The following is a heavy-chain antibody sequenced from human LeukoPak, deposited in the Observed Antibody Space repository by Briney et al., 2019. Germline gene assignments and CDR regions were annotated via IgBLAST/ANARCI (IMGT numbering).Heavy chain of an antibody. Sequence: QAGGSLRLSCAASGFTFSRNGMHWVRQAPGKGLEWVAVISYDGSDKYYADSVKGRFTISRDNSKNTLYLQMNSLRAEGTAVYHCAKDGLGSSWAYFDYWGQGTLVTVSS. CDR3: AKDGLGSSWAYFDY. CDR1: GFTFSRNG. V-gene: IGHV3-30*18. CDR2: ISYDGSDK. J-gene: IGHJ4*02. D-gene: IGHD6-13*01.